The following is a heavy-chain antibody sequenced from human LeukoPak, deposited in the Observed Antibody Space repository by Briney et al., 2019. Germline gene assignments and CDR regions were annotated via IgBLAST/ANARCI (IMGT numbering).Heavy chain of an antibody. CDR2: IYHSGST. CDR3: ARGAALISRFSRFDP. D-gene: IGHD2-15*01. CDR1: GYSISSGYY. Sequence: PSGTLSLACTVSGYSISSGYYWGWIRQPPGKGLEWIGSIYHSGSTYYNPSLKSRVTISVDTSKNQFSLKLSSVTAADTAVYYCARGAALISRFSRFDPWGQGTLVTVSS. J-gene: IGHJ5*02. V-gene: IGHV4-38-2*02.